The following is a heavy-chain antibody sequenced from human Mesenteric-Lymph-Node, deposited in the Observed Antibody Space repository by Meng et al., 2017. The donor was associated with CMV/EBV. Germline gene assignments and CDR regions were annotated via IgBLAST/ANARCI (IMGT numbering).Heavy chain of an antibody. D-gene: IGHD3-10*01. V-gene: IGHV1-18*01. Sequence: YNFISFGISWVRQAPGQGLEWMGWISGYNGNTKYSQKVQDRVTMTTDTATSTAYMDLRSLRSDDTAVYYCARVLGYYGSGSYYYFDYWGQGTLVTVSS. CDR3: ARVLGYYGSGSYYYFDY. CDR2: ISGYNGNT. CDR1: YNFISFG. J-gene: IGHJ4*02.